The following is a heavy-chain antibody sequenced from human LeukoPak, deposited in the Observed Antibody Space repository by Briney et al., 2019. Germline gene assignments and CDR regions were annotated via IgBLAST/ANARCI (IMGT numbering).Heavy chain of an antibody. J-gene: IGHJ5*02. V-gene: IGHV3-74*01. Sequence: GGSLRLSCTASGFSFSSYWMHWVRQAPGKGPVWVSLISNDESTIIYADSVKGRFTIYRDNAKNTLYLQISSLRDEDTAVYYCARDVGTWGQGTLVTVSS. CDR2: ISNDESTI. CDR1: GFSFSSYW. CDR3: ARDVGT. D-gene: IGHD7-27*01.